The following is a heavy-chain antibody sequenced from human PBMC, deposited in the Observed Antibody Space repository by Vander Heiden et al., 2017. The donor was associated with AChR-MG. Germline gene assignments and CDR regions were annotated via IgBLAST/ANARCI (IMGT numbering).Heavy chain of an antibody. CDR3: ARFWSGYNPPIDY. D-gene: IGHD3-3*01. V-gene: IGHV5-51*01. Sequence: EVQLVQSGAEAKKPGESLKISCKGSGSSFTSHWMAWVRQMPGKGLEGMGIIYPGDSDTRYSPSFQGQVTISGDKSISTAYLQWSSLKASDTAMYYCARFWSGYNPPIDYWGQGTLVTVSS. CDR1: GSSFTSHW. J-gene: IGHJ4*02. CDR2: IYPGDSDT.